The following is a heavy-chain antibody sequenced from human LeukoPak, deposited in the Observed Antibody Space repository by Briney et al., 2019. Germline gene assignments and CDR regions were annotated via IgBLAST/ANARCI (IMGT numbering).Heavy chain of an antibody. J-gene: IGHJ6*03. V-gene: IGHV3-30*02. CDR2: IRYDGSNK. CDR3: AKDSPAALYYYYMDV. Sequence: GGSLTLSCAASGFTFSNYWMLWVRQAPGKGLEWVAFIRYDGSNKYYADSVKGRFTISRDNSKNTLYLQMNSLRAEDTAVYYCAKDSPAALYYYYMDVWGKGTTVTVSS. CDR1: GFTFSNYW. D-gene: IGHD2-2*01.